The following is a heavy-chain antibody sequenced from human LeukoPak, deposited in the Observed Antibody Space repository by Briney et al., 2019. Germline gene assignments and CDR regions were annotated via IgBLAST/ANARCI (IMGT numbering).Heavy chain of an antibody. J-gene: IGHJ6*03. CDR3: ARASDGYSSGWESYYYVDV. D-gene: IGHD6-19*01. CDR1: GGTFSSYA. V-gene: IGHV1-69*13. CDR2: IIPIFGTA. Sequence: ASVKVSCKASGGTFSSYAISWVRQAPGQGLEWMGGIIPIFGTANYAQKFQGRVTITADESTSTAYMELSSLRSEDTAVYYCARASDGYSSGWESYYYVDVWGKGTTVTVSS.